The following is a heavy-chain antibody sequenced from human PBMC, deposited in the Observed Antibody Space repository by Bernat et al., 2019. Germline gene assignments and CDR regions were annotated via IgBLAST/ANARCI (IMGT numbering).Heavy chain of an antibody. CDR3: TAAVGTSSYNWFDP. D-gene: IGHD1-26*01. J-gene: IGHJ5*02. CDR2: IRRKGDNYAT. V-gene: IGHV3-73*01. CDR1: GFIFSDSV. Sequence: EVQLVESGGGLVQPGGSLKLSCAASGFIFSDSVIHWVRQASGKGPEWVGRIRRKGDNYATAYAAAVRGRFTISRDDSENTAFLQMDSLNTEATAMYYCTAAVGTSSYNWFDPWGPGTLVTVSS.